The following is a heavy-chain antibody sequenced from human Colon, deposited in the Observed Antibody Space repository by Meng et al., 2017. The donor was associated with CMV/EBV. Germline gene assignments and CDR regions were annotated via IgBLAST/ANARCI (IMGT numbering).Heavy chain of an antibody. CDR3: VRESQSGSYIYLQH. CDR1: GYTFTNYG. CDR2: ISAYTGDT. J-gene: IGHJ1*01. Sequence: QFQLLQSGAEVKKPGASVKVSCKASGYTFTNYGISWVRQAPGQGLEWMGWISAYTGDTYYAQKFQGRVTMTTDTSTSTAYMELRSLRSDDTAVYYCVRESQSGSYIYLQHWGQGTLITVSS. V-gene: IGHV1-18*01. D-gene: IGHD1-26*01.